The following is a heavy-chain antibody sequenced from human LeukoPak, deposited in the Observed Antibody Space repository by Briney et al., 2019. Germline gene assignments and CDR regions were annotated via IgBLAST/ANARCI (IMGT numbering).Heavy chain of an antibody. D-gene: IGHD6-13*01. CDR2: VSRTGGTK. J-gene: IGHJ4*02. Sequence: PGGSLRLSCAASGFTFSNIGMHWVRQAPGKGLEWVAVVSRTGGTKYYGDSVQGRFTISRDNSKNTLYLQMNSLRAEDTAVYYCANNLGYSSSWDLFYNWGQGTLVTVSS. CDR1: GFTFSNIG. V-gene: IGHV3-30*18. CDR3: ANNLGYSSSWDLFYN.